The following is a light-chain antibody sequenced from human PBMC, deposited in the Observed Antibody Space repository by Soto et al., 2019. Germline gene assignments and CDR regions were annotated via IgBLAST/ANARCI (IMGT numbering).Light chain of an antibody. V-gene: IGKV1-12*01. J-gene: IGKJ1*01. Sequence: DIQMTQFPSSVSASVGDRVTITCRASQGIRTWLAWYQQKPGKAPKLLIYAASSLESGVPSRFSGSGSGTDFTLTISSLKPEDFATYHCQQANGSPPWTFGQGTKVDIK. CDR1: QGIRTW. CDR2: AAS. CDR3: QQANGSPPWT.